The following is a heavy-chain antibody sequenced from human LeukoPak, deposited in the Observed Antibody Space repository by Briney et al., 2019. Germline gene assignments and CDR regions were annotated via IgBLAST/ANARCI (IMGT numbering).Heavy chain of an antibody. Sequence: GGSLRLSCAASGFTVSTNYMSWVRQAPGKGLEWVSIIYSGGNTYYADSVKGRFIISRDNSKNTLYLQMSSLRAVDTAVYYCVKDNEAGGSPFDRWGQGTLVTVSS. CDR3: VKDNEAGGSPFDR. V-gene: IGHV3-53*05. CDR2: IYSGGNT. CDR1: GFTVSTNY. D-gene: IGHD1-1*01. J-gene: IGHJ4*02.